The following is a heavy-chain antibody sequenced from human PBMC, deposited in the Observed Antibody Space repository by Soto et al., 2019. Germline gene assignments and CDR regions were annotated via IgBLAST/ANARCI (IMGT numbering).Heavy chain of an antibody. J-gene: IGHJ6*02. CDR3: AREYLGFLETRIYYYGMDV. V-gene: IGHV3-30-3*01. D-gene: IGHD3-3*02. CDR2: ISHDGTNR. Sequence: GGSLRLSCAASGFAFNIYAIHWVRQAPGKGLEWVAVISHDGTNRYYTDSVRGRFTISRDNSKNTVYLEMDSLRADDTAVYYCAREYLGFLETRIYYYGMDVWGQGTTVTVSS. CDR1: GFAFNIYA.